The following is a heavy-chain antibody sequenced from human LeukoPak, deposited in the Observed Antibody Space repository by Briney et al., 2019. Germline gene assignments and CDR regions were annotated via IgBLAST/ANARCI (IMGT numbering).Heavy chain of an antibody. Sequence: GGSLRLSCAASGFVFSNHWMNWVRQAPGKGLEWVSYIRSSGNTIYYADSVKGRFTISRDNAKNSVYLQMNSLRDEDTAVYYCARYGSYPEAFDYWGQGTLVTVSS. CDR3: ARYGSYPEAFDY. V-gene: IGHV3-48*02. J-gene: IGHJ4*02. D-gene: IGHD1-26*01. CDR2: IRSSGNTI. CDR1: GFVFSNHW.